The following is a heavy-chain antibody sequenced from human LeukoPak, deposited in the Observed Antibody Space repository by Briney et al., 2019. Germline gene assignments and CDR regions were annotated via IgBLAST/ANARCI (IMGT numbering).Heavy chain of an antibody. J-gene: IGHJ4*02. V-gene: IGHV3-64*01. Sequence: GGSLRLSCTASGFNFGDYGLSWVRQAPGKGLEYVSAISNNGDSTYYANSVKGRFTISRDNSKNTLYLQMGSLRAEDMAVYYCARNRYELGLDYWGQGTLVTVSS. CDR3: ARNRYELGLDY. D-gene: IGHD1-26*01. CDR2: ISNNGDST. CDR1: GFNFGDYG.